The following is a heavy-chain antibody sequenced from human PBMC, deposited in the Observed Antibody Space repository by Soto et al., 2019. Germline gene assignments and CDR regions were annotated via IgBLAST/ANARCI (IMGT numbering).Heavy chain of an antibody. CDR1: GGSISNGQW. CDR3: ARDQGSHPGD. CDR2: IYHSGST. J-gene: IGHJ4*02. Sequence: QVQLRESGPGLVRPSGTLSLTCAVSGGSISNGQWWSWVRQAPGKGLEWIGEIYHSGSTNYNPSLKSRVTMSVVPSKNLFSLTLNSVTAAGRAFYYCARDQGSHPGDWGQGTLVSVSS. D-gene: IGHD6-13*01. V-gene: IGHV4-4*02.